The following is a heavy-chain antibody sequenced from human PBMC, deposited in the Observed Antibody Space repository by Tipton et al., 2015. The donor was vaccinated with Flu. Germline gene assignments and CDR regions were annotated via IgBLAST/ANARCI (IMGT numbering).Heavy chain of an antibody. CDR1: GFTFSSYG. Sequence: QVQLVQSGGGVVQPGRSLRLSCAASGFTFSSYGMHWVRQAPGKGLEWVAVISYDGSNKYYADSVKGRFTISRDNSKNTLYLQMNSLRAEDTAVYYCAKDCKGGLEPHYFDYWGQGTLVTVSS. J-gene: IGHJ4*02. CDR2: ISYDGSNK. CDR3: AKDCKGGLEPHYFDY. V-gene: IGHV3-30*18. D-gene: IGHD3-3*01.